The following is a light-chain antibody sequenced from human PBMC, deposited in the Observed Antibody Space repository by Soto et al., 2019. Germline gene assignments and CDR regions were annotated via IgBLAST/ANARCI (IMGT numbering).Light chain of an antibody. V-gene: IGLV7-46*01. CDR3: LLSYSGARVV. J-gene: IGLJ2*01. CDR2: DTS. Sequence: QTLVTQEPSLTVSPGGTVTITCGSSTGAVTSGHYPYWFQQKPGQAPRTLIYDTSNKHSWTPARLSGSLLGGKAALTLSGAQPEDEAEYYCLLSYSGARVVFGGGTKLTVL. CDR1: TGAVTSGHY.